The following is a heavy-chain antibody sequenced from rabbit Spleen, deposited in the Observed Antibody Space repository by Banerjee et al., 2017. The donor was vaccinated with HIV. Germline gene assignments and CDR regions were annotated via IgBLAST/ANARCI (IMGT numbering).Heavy chain of an antibody. D-gene: IGHD8-1*01. Sequence: SLEESGGGLVKPEGSLTLTCKTSGFDLNNYNYMCWVRQAPGKGLEWIACIEGGGSAFTYFASWAKGRFTISKTSSTTVTLQMTSLTAADTATYFCARDSGSSFSSYGMDLWGPGTLVTVS. CDR3: ARDSGSSFSSYGMDL. J-gene: IGHJ6*01. CDR2: IEGGGSAFT. CDR1: GFDLNNYNY. V-gene: IGHV1S40*01.